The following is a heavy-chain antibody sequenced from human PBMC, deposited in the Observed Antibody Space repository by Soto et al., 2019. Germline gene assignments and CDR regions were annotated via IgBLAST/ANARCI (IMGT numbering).Heavy chain of an antibody. CDR1: EFAFSTYS. J-gene: IGHJ2*01. Sequence: GGSLRLSCTASEFAFSTYSMNWVRQAPGKGLEWLAAIDISSRYIYYADSVKGRFTISRDNAKDSLYLQVNGLRAEDTAVYLCACCSGGRCYPNWYFDLWGRGTLVTVSS. V-gene: IGHV3-21*01. CDR3: ACCSGGRCYPNWYFDL. D-gene: IGHD2-15*01. CDR2: IDISSRYI.